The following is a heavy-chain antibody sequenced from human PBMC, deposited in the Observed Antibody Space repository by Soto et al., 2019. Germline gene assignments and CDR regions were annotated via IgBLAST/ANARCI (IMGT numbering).Heavy chain of an antibody. V-gene: IGHV1-2*02. CDR1: GYMFTGFY. CDR3: AAAAIPVAGRHPDF. CDR2: INPNNGVT. Sequence: ASVKVSCKASGYMFTGFYLHWVRQAPGQGLEWMGWINPNNGVTTYAKNFQGRVTMTRDSSISTAYMELSSLRSDDTAVYFCAAAAIPVAGRHPDFWGQGTVVTVS. D-gene: IGHD6-19*01. J-gene: IGHJ4*02.